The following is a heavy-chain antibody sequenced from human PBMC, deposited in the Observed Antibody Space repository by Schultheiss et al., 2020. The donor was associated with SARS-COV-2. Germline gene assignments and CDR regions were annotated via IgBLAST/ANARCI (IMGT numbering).Heavy chain of an antibody. CDR1: GGSISSYY. CDR3: ARTARDSSGSWPSAFDI. V-gene: IGHV4-59*12. D-gene: IGHD3-22*01. J-gene: IGHJ3*02. CDR2: IYYSGST. Sequence: SETLSLTCTVSGGSISSYYWSWIRQPPGKGLEWIGYIYYSGSTYYNPSLKSRVTISVDTSKNQFSLKLSSVTAADTAVYYCARTARDSSGSWPSAFDIWGQGTMVTVSS.